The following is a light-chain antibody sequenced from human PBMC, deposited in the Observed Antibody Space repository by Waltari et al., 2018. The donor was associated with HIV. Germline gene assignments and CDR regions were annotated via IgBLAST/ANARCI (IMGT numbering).Light chain of an antibody. CDR1: SSNICANNY. V-gene: IGLV2-23*02. CDR2: DVT. CDR3: CSYAGSESSEV. J-gene: IGLJ2*01. Sequence: QSALTQPASVSGSPGQSITISCTGTSSNICANNYVSWYQQHPGKAPKLIIYDVTKRPSGVSNRFSGSKSGNTASLTISGLQAEDEADYHCCSYAGSESSEVFGGGTKLTVL.